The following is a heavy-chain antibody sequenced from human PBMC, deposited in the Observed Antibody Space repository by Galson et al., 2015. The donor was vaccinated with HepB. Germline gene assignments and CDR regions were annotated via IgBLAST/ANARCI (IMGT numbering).Heavy chain of an antibody. CDR1: GYTFTSYG. Sequence: VKVSCKASGYTFTSYGISWVRQAPGQGLEWMGWINAYNGNTNYAQKLQGRVTMTTDSSTCTAYMELRSLRSDDTAVYYCARVGAAAIYYYYAMDVWGQGTTVTVSS. CDR2: INAYNGNT. V-gene: IGHV1-18*01. CDR3: ARVGAAAIYYYYAMDV. D-gene: IGHD6-13*01. J-gene: IGHJ6*02.